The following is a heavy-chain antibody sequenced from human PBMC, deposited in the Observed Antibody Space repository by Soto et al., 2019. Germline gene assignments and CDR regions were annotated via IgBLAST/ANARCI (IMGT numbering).Heavy chain of an antibody. CDR3: ARDHVYTAMAKGIDY. CDR1: GGSFSGYY. V-gene: IGHV4-34*01. CDR2: INHSGST. Sequence: TSETLSLPCAVYGGSFSGYYWSWIRQPPGKGLEWIGEINHSGSTNYNPSLKSRVTISVDTSKNQFSLKLSSVTAADTAVYYCARDHVYTAMAKGIDYWGQGTLVTVSS. J-gene: IGHJ4*02. D-gene: IGHD5-18*01.